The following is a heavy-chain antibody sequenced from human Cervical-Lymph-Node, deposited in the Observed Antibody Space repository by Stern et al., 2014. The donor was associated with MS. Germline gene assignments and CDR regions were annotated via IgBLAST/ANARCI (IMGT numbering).Heavy chain of an antibody. CDR1: GYTFTSYA. V-gene: IGHV7-4-1*02. Sequence: DQLVESGAELKKPGASVKVSCKASGYTFTSYAMNWVRQAPGHGLEWMGWINTNTGNPTYAQGFTGRFVFSLDTSVSTAYLQISSLKAEDTAVYYCASNLFGARDAFDIWGQGTMVTVSS. D-gene: IGHD2-21*01. CDR3: ASNLFGARDAFDI. J-gene: IGHJ3*02. CDR2: INTNTGNP.